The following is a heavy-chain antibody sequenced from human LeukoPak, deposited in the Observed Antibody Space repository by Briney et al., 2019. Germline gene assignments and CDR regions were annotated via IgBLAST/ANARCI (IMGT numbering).Heavy chain of an antibody. D-gene: IGHD6-19*01. CDR2: ISYDGSNK. CDR1: GFTFTTYA. CDR3: ARDLTQWLVPGPSYYGMDV. Sequence: GGSLRLSCATSGFTFTTYAMQWVRQAPGKGLEWVAVISYDGSNKYYADSVKGRFTISRDNSKNTLYLQMNSLRAEDTAVYYCARDLTQWLVPGPSYYGMDVWGQGTTVTVSS. J-gene: IGHJ6*02. V-gene: IGHV3-30-3*01.